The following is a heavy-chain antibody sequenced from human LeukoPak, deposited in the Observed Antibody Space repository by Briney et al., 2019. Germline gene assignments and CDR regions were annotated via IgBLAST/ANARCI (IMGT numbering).Heavy chain of an antibody. D-gene: IGHD2-2*01. V-gene: IGHV3-64D*06. CDR1: GFTFSSYA. CDR3: VKDRHCSSTSRYVFDP. CDR2: ISNNGDST. J-gene: IGHJ5*02. Sequence: PGGSLRLSCSASGFTFSSYAMHWVRQAPGKGLEYVAVISNNGDSTKYADSVKGRFTISRDNSKNTLYLQMSSLRAEDTAVYYCVKDRHCSSTSRYVFDPWGQGTLVTVSS.